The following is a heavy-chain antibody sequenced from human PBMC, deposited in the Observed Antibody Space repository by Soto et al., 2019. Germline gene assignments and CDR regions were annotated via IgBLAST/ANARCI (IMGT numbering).Heavy chain of an antibody. CDR3: ARDCSSTSCYARWFDP. J-gene: IGHJ5*02. V-gene: IGHV1-18*01. CDR2: ISAYNGNT. D-gene: IGHD2-2*01. CDR1: GYTFTSYG. Sequence: ASVKVSCKASGYTFTSYGISWVRQAPGQGLEWMGWISAYNGNTNYAQKLQGRVTMTTDTSTSTAYMELRSLRSDDTAVYYCARDCSSTSCYARWFDPWGQGTLVTVSS.